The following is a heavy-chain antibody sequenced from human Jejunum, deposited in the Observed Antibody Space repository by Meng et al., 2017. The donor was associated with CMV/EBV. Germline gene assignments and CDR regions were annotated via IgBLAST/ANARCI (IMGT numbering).Heavy chain of an antibody. CDR3: ARGGQYTSSSWAGY. J-gene: IGHJ4*02. Sequence: EVQPMESVGGLGQPGGSLRLSCAASGFTFSGSAMHWVRQAPGKGLEYVSGISSDGGSTYYANSVKGRFTISRDNSKDTLFLQMGSLRVEDMAVYSCARGGQYTSSSWAGYWGQGTLVTVSS. CDR2: ISSDGGST. CDR1: GFTFSGSA. V-gene: IGHV3-64*01. D-gene: IGHD6-6*01.